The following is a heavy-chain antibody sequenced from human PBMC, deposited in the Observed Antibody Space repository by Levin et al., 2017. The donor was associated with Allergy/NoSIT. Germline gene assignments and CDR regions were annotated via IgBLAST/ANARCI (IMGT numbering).Heavy chain of an antibody. J-gene: IGHJ4*02. D-gene: IGHD3-10*01. CDR1: GFTFDDYA. V-gene: IGHV3-43D*03. CDR2: VSWDGGSA. CDR3: AKDKLSHAPSGIDY. Sequence: GGSLRLSCAASGFTFDDYAMHWVRQAPGKSLEWVSLVSWDGGSAYYADSVKGRFTISRDNSKNSLYLQMHTLRAEDTALYYCAKDKLSHAPSGIDYWGQGTLVTVSS.